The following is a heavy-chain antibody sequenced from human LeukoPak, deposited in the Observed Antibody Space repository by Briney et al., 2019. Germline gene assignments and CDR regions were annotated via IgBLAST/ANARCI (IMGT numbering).Heavy chain of an antibody. D-gene: IGHD3-10*01. CDR2: INHSGST. CDR1: GGSFSGYY. V-gene: IGHV4-34*01. J-gene: IGHJ4*02. CDR3: ARYYGSGSFFRPFDY. Sequence: SETLSLTCAVYGGSFSGYYWSWIRQPPGKGLEWIGEINHSGSTNYNPSLKSRVTISVDTSKNQFSLKLSSVTAADTAVYYCARYYGSGSFFRPFDYWGQGTLVTVSS.